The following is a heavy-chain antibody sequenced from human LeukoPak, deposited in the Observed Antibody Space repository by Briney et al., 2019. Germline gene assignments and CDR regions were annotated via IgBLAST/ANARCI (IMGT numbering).Heavy chain of an antibody. Sequence: ASVKVSCKASGGTFSSYAISWVRQAPGQGLEWMGRIIPIFGTANYAQKFQGRVTITPDESTSTAYMELSSLRSEDTAVYYCARDSKAAADFDYWGQGTLVTVSS. J-gene: IGHJ4*02. D-gene: IGHD6-13*01. V-gene: IGHV1-69*13. CDR2: IIPIFGTA. CDR1: GGTFSSYA. CDR3: ARDSKAAADFDY.